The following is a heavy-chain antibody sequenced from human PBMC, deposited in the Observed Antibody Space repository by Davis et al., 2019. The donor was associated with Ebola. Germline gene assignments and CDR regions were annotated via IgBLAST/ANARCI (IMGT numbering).Heavy chain of an antibody. Sequence: ASVKVSCKASGYTFSGYYMHWVRQAPGQGLEWMGWINANSGGTNYAQTFQDRVTMTRDTSISTAYMELSRLRSDDTAVYYCARDLGTTGTTDWGQGTLVTVSS. CDR3: ARDLGTTGTTD. V-gene: IGHV1-2*02. CDR2: INANSGGT. J-gene: IGHJ4*02. D-gene: IGHD1-1*01. CDR1: GYTFSGYY.